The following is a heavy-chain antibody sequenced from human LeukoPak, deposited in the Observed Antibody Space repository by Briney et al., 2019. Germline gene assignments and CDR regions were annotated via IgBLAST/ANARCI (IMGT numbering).Heavy chain of an antibody. D-gene: IGHD3-9*01. J-gene: IGHJ6*02. CDR2: IYYSGST. Sequence: PSETLSLTCTVSGGSISSYYWSWIRQPPGKGLEWIGYIYYSGSTNYNPSLKSRVTISVDTSKNQFSLKLSSVTAADTAVYYCARGGYFDWLSNYYYGMDVWGQGTTVTVS. V-gene: IGHV4-59*01. CDR1: GGSISSYY. CDR3: ARGGYFDWLSNYYYGMDV.